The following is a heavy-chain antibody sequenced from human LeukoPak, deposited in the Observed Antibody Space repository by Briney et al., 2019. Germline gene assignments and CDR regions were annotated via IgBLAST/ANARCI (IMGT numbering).Heavy chain of an antibody. V-gene: IGHV1-2*04. CDR2: INPKNGGT. J-gene: IGHJ6*02. D-gene: IGHD3-3*01. CDR3: AREAMDYYDFWSGYRRAYGMDV. Sequence: ASVKVSCKASGYTFPGHHIHWVRQAPGQGLEWMGWINPKNGGTNYAQKFQGWVTMTRDTSISTAYMELSRLRSDDTAVYYCAREAMDYYDFWSGYRRAYGMDVWGQGTTVTVSS. CDR1: GYTFPGHH.